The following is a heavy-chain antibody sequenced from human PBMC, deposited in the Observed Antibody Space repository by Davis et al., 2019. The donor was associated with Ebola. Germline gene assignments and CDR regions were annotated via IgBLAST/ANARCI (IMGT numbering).Heavy chain of an antibody. V-gene: IGHV3-7*01. CDR3: AREIGQQLVPWFDP. D-gene: IGHD6-13*01. CDR2: IKQDGSEK. Sequence: GESLKISCAASGFTFSSYWMSWVRQAPGKGLEWVANIKQDGSEKYYVDSVKGRFTISRDNSKNTLYLQMNSLRAEDTAVYYCAREIGQQLVPWFDPWGQGTLVTVSS. CDR1: GFTFSSYW. J-gene: IGHJ5*02.